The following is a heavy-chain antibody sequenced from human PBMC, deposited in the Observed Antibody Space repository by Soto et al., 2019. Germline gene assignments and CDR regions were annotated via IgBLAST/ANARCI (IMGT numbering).Heavy chain of an antibody. D-gene: IGHD2-15*01. Sequence: QVQLVQSGAEVKKPGSSVKVSCKAPGGTFSSYAISWVRQAPGHGLEWMGGIIPIFGTAKYAQKFQGRVTITPDESTSTGYMELSSLRSEDTAVYYCARSQGGSSSLDIYYYYYYGMDVWGQGTTVTVSS. CDR1: GGTFSSYA. J-gene: IGHJ6*02. CDR3: ARSQGGSSSLDIYYYYYYGMDV. V-gene: IGHV1-69*01. CDR2: IIPIFGTA.